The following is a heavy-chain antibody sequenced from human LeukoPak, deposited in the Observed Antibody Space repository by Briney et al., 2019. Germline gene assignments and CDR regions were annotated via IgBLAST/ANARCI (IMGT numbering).Heavy chain of an antibody. Sequence: GGSLRLSCAASGFTFSSYAMHWVRQAPGKGLEWVASIKEDGSDKSYVDSVKGRFTISRDSATNSLSLQMSSLRADDTAVYYCAKGGGRFEDWGQGTLVTVSS. J-gene: IGHJ4*02. CDR2: IKEDGSDK. D-gene: IGHD2-15*01. V-gene: IGHV3-7*03. CDR1: GFTFSSYA. CDR3: AKGGGRFED.